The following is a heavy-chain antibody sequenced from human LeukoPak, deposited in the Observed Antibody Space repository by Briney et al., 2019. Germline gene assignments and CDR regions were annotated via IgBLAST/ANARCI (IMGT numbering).Heavy chain of an antibody. D-gene: IGHD3-10*01. CDR1: GYTFNTYG. CDR3: ARSKLLWFGELKFDP. Sequence: GASVKVSCKASGYTFNTYGITWVRQAPGQGLEWMGWISGYNGKTKYAQKLQDRVTMTTDTSTTTAYMELRSLRSDDTAVYYCARSKLLWFGELKFDPWGQGTLVTVSS. J-gene: IGHJ5*02. CDR2: ISGYNGKT. V-gene: IGHV1-18*01.